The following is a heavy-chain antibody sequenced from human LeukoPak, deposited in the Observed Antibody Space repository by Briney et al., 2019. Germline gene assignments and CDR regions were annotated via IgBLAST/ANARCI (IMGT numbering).Heavy chain of an antibody. CDR3: ARGLYDAFDI. D-gene: IGHD2-2*02. Sequence: SETLSLTCTVSGGSISSYYWSWIRQPPGKGLEWIGYIYYSGSTNYNPHLKSRVTISVDTSKNQFSLKLSSVTAADTAVYYCARGLYDAFDIWGQGTMVTVSS. V-gene: IGHV4-59*01. J-gene: IGHJ3*02. CDR2: IYYSGST. CDR1: GGSISSYY.